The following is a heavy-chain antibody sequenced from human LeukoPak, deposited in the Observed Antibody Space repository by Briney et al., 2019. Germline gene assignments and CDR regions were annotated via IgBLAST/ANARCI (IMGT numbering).Heavy chain of an antibody. D-gene: IGHD6-13*01. J-gene: IGHJ4*02. Sequence: GGSLRLSCSASGFTFSSYAMHWVRQAPGKGLEYVSAISSNGGSTYYADSVKGRFTTSRDNSKNTLYLQMSSLRAEDTAVYYCRGAAAGTLFDYWGQGTLVTVSS. V-gene: IGHV3-64D*09. CDR2: ISSNGGST. CDR1: GFTFSSYA. CDR3: RGAAAGTLFDY.